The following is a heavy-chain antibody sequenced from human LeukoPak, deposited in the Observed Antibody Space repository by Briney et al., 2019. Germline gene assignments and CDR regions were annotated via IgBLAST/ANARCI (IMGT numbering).Heavy chain of an antibody. CDR2: MNPSSANT. D-gene: IGHD2-8*01. J-gene: IGHJ4*02. Sequence: ASVKVSCKASGYTFTSYDINWVRQPTGQGLEWMGWMNPSSANTGYAQKFQGGVTMTRNTSISTAYMELSSLRSEDTAVYYCARGRGYCTNGVCHRRFDYWGQGTLVTVSS. CDR3: ARGRGYCTNGVCHRRFDY. V-gene: IGHV1-8*01. CDR1: GYTFTSYD.